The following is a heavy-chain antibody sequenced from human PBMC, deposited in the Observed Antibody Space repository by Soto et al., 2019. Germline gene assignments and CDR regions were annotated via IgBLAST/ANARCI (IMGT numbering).Heavy chain of an antibody. V-gene: IGHV1-69*01. D-gene: IGHD6-19*01. CDR2: IIPIFGTA. Sequence: QVQLVQSGAEVKKPGSSVKVSCKASGGTFSSYAISWVRQAPGQGLEWMGGIIPIFGTAHYAQKFQGRVTITADESTRTVYMELSSLRSEDTAVYYCARGRQWLATASRSYYYYGMDVWGQGTTVTVSS. J-gene: IGHJ6*02. CDR1: GGTFSSYA. CDR3: ARGRQWLATASRSYYYYGMDV.